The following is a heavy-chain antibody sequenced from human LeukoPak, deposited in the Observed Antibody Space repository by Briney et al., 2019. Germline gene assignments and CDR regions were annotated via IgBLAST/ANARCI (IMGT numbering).Heavy chain of an antibody. CDR1: GGTFSSYA. CDR3: ARDCCSSTSCYYDY. CDR2: IIPILGIA. J-gene: IGHJ4*02. Sequence: SVKVSCKASGGTFSSYAISWVRQAPGQGLEWMGRIIPILGIANYAQKFQGRVTITADKSTSTAYMELSSLRSGDTAVYYCARDCCSSTSCYYDYWGQGTLVTVSS. D-gene: IGHD2-2*01. V-gene: IGHV1-69*04.